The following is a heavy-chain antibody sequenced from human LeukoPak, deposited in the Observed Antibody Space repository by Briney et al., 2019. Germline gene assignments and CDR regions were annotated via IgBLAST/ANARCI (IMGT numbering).Heavy chain of an antibody. J-gene: IGHJ4*02. CDR1: GGSINNHY. Sequence: SETLSLTCIVSGGSINNHYWTWIRQPPGKGLEWIGSIYYSGSTYYNPSLKSRVTISVDTSKNQFSLKLSSVTAADTAVYYCARVDRKGDYGSGSYPVDYWGQGTLVTVSS. CDR2: IYYSGST. CDR3: ARVDRKGDYGSGSYPVDY. D-gene: IGHD3-10*01. V-gene: IGHV4-39*07.